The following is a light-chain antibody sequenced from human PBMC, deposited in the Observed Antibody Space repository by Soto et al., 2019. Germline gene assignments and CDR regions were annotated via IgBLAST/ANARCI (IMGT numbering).Light chain of an antibody. CDR1: QSINSE. Sequence: EIVMTQSPATLSLSPGERAALSCRASQSINSELAWYQQKPGQPPRLLIYGASTRATGVPARFTGSESGSEFALTISGLQADDFAVYYCQQGYNWPLTFGQGTRLEI. CDR3: QQGYNWPLT. V-gene: IGKV3-15*01. CDR2: GAS. J-gene: IGKJ2*01.